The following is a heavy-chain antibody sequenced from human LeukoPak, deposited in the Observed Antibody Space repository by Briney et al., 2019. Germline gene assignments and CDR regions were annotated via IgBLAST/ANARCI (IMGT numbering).Heavy chain of an antibody. Sequence: TGGSLRLSCAASGFTFSSYSMNWVRQAPGKGLEWVSSISSSSSYIYYADSVKGRFTISRDNSKNTLYLQMNSLRAEDTAVYYCATGGSYFYWGQGTLVTVSS. CDR1: GFTFSSYS. J-gene: IGHJ4*02. V-gene: IGHV3-21*01. D-gene: IGHD1-26*01. CDR3: ATGGSYFY. CDR2: ISSSSSYI.